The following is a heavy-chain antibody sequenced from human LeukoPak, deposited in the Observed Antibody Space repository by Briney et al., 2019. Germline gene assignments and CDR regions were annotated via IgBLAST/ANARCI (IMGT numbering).Heavy chain of an antibody. Sequence: GGSLRLSCAASGFTFSSYAMSWVRQAPGKGLEWVSYISSSGSTIYYADSVKGRFTISRDNAKNSLYLQMDSLRAADTAVYYCAGGKFHFDYWGQGTLVTVSS. CDR3: AGGKFHFDY. CDR1: GFTFSSYA. D-gene: IGHD2-21*01. CDR2: ISSSGSTI. V-gene: IGHV3-48*04. J-gene: IGHJ4*02.